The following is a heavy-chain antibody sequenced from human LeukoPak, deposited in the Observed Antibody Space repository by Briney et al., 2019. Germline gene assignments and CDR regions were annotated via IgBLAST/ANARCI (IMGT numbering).Heavy chain of an antibody. D-gene: IGHD3-3*01. CDR1: GGSFSGYY. CDR2: ISSSTITI. Sequence: LSLTCAVYGGSFSGYYWSWIRQPPGKGLEWVSFISSSTITIYYADSVKGRFTISRDNAKNSLYPQMNSLRAEDTAVYYCARESHYDFWSGYYDYWGQGTLVTVSS. J-gene: IGHJ4*02. CDR3: ARESHYDFWSGYYDY. V-gene: IGHV3-11*04.